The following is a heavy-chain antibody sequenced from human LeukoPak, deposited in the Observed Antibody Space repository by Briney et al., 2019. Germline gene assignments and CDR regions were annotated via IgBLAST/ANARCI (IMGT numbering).Heavy chain of an antibody. J-gene: IGHJ5*02. CDR1: GYTFTGYY. D-gene: IGHD2-2*01. CDR2: INPNSGGT. V-gene: IGHV1-2*02. Sequence: ASVKVSCKASGYTFTGYYMHWVRQAPGRGLEWMGWINPNSGGTNYAQKFQGRVTMTRDTSISTAYMELSRLRSDDTAVYYCASVGAYCSSTSCHSNWFDPWAREPWSPSPQ. CDR3: ASVGAYCSSTSCHSNWFDP.